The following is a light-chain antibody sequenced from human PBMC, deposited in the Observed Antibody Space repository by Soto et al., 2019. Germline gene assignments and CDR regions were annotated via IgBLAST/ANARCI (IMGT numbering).Light chain of an antibody. J-gene: IGLJ3*02. Sequence: SYELTQPPSVSVSPGQTASITCSGDKLGDKYACWYQQKPGQSPVLVIYQDRKRPSGIPERFSGSNSWSTVTLTISGTQAMDEADYYCQAWDSNTGVFGGGTKVTVL. CDR2: QDR. CDR1: KLGDKY. V-gene: IGLV3-1*01. CDR3: QAWDSNTGV.